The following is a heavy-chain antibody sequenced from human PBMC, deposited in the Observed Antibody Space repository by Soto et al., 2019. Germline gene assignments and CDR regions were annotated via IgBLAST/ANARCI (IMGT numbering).Heavy chain of an antibody. CDR2: IWYDGSNK. V-gene: IGHV3-33*01. J-gene: IGHJ5*02. CDR1: GFTFSSYG. Sequence: GGSLRLSCAASGFTFSSYGMHWVRQAPGKGLEWVAVIWYDGSNKYYADSVKGRFTISRDNSKSTLYLQMNSLRAEDTAVYYCARDDHGFDPWGQGTLVTVSS. CDR3: ARDDHGFDP.